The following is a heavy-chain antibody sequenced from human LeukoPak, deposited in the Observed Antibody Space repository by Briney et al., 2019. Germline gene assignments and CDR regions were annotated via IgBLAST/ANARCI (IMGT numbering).Heavy chain of an antibody. D-gene: IGHD1-7*01. Sequence: PSETLSLTCTVSGGSISSYYWSWIRQPPGKGLEWIGYIYYSGSTNYNPSLKSRVTMSVDTSKNQFSLKLSSVTAADTAVYYCARDPGDWNYGYNWFDPWGQGTLVTVSS. CDR3: ARDPGDWNYGYNWFDP. V-gene: IGHV4-59*12. CDR1: GGSISSYY. CDR2: IYYSGST. J-gene: IGHJ5*02.